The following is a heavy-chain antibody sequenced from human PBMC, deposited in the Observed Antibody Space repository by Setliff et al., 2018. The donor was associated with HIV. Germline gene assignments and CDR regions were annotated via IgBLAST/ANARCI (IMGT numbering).Heavy chain of an antibody. Sequence: SETLSLTCTVSGGSISSHFWSWIRQPPGKGLEWIGTVSYSGSTNYNPSLKSRVTISVDTSENQFSLKLSSVTAADTAVYYCARQSTMAAAAFDYWGQGTLVTVSS. V-gene: IGHV4-59*11. CDR1: GGSISSHF. CDR2: VSYSGST. D-gene: IGHD6-13*01. CDR3: ARQSTMAAAAFDY. J-gene: IGHJ4*02.